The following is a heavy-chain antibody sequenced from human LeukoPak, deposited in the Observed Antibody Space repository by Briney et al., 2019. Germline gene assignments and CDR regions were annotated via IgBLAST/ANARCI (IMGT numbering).Heavy chain of an antibody. Sequence: PGGSLRLSCAASGFTFSSYAMSWVRQAPGKGLEWVSGISGSGGSTYYADSVKGQFTISRDNSKNSLYLQMNSLRAEDTAVYYCARDLYRIVVVPHYFDYWGQGTLVTVSS. V-gene: IGHV3-23*01. CDR2: ISGSGGST. J-gene: IGHJ4*02. D-gene: IGHD3-22*01. CDR1: GFTFSSYA. CDR3: ARDLYRIVVVPHYFDY.